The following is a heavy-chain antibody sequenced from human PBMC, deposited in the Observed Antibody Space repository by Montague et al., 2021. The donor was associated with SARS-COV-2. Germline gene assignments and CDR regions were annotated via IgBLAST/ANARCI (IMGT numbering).Heavy chain of an antibody. V-gene: IGHV3-21*01. CDR2: ISSSSSYI. CDR1: GFSFSTYR. J-gene: IGHJ4*02. D-gene: IGHD1-26*01. CDR3: GGVIPSSYGIGDY. Sequence: SLRLSCAASGFSFSTYRRNWVRQAPGKGLEWVSSISSSSSYIYYADSVKGRFTISRDNAKNSLYLQMNSMRAEDTADYYCGGVIPSSYGIGDYWGQGTLVAVSS.